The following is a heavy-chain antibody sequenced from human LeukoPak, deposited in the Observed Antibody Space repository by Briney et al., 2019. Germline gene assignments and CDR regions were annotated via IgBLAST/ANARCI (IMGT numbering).Heavy chain of an antibody. J-gene: IGHJ4*02. CDR3: TTWANYYYDSSGFNY. Sequence: GGSLRLSCAASGFTFSDYYMSWIRQAPGKGLEWVSYISSSGSTIYYADSVKGRFTISRDNAKNSLYLQMNSLRAEDTAVYYCTTWANYYYDSSGFNYWGQGTLVTVSS. D-gene: IGHD3-22*01. V-gene: IGHV3-11*01. CDR1: GFTFSDYY. CDR2: ISSSGSTI.